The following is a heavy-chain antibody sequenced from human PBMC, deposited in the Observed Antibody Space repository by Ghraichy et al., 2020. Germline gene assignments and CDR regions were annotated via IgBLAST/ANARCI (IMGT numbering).Heavy chain of an antibody. CDR2: MSPNGGRT. CDR3: ARHPDWGCDCYSTKLDY. D-gene: IGHD2-21*02. V-gene: IGHV3-23*01. Sequence: SCKASGFTFSSSAMSWVRQAPGQGLEWIAIMSPNGGRTHHADSVKGRFTISRDPSMSTLYLQMNSLRAADTAVYFCARHPDWGCDCYSTKLDYLGQGNLVTISP. J-gene: IGHJ4*02. CDR1: GFTFSSSA.